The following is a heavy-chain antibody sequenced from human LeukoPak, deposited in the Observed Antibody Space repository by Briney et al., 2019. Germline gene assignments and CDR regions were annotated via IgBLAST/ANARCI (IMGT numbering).Heavy chain of an antibody. CDR3: ATINFRPY. CDR2: IKKDGSEK. V-gene: IGHV3-7*03. CDR1: RFTFSRYW. D-gene: IGHD1-1*01. Sequence: GGSLRLSCAASRFTFSRYWMSWVRQAPGKGLEWVANIKKDGSEKYYVDSVKGRFTISRDDAKNSLFLQMNSLRAEDTAIYYCATINFRPYWGQGTLVTVSS. J-gene: IGHJ4*02.